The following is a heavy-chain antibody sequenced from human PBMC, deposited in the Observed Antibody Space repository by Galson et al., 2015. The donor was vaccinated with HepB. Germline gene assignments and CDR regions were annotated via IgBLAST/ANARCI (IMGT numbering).Heavy chain of an antibody. Sequence: SVKVSCKASGYTFTSYYIHWVRQAPGQGLEWMGIINPGGGTTTYAQKFQGRVTMTRNTSISTAYMELSSLRSEDTAVYYCARGRYYYDSSGYWDFDYWGQGTLVTVSS. CDR2: INPGGGTT. CDR3: ARGRYYYDSSGYWDFDY. CDR1: GYTFTSYY. J-gene: IGHJ4*02. V-gene: IGHV1-46*01. D-gene: IGHD3-22*01.